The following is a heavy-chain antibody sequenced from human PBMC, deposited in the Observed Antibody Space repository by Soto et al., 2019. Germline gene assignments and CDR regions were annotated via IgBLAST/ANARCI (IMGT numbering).Heavy chain of an antibody. V-gene: IGHV2-5*02. J-gene: IGHJ4*02. CDR2: IYWDDDK. D-gene: IGHD5-12*01. CDR1: GFSLSTSGVG. Sequence: QITLKESGPTLVKPTQTLTLTCTFSGFSLSTSGVGVGWIRQPPGKALEWLALIYWDDDKRYSPSLKSRLTIPKDTSKNQVVPTMTNMDPVDTATYYCAHVYGGYDNFEYWGQGTRVTVSS. CDR3: AHVYGGYDNFEY.